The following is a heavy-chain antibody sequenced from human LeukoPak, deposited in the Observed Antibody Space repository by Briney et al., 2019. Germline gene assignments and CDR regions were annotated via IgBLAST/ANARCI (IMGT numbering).Heavy chain of an antibody. Sequence: ASVKVSCKASGYTFTSYGISWVRQAPGQGLEWMGWISAYNGNTNYTQKLQGRVTMTTDTSTSTAYMEVRSLRSDDTAVYYCARVDSGSSGDAFDTWGQGTMVTVSS. V-gene: IGHV1-18*01. CDR1: GYTFTSYG. CDR2: ISAYNGNT. D-gene: IGHD1-26*01. CDR3: ARVDSGSSGDAFDT. J-gene: IGHJ3*02.